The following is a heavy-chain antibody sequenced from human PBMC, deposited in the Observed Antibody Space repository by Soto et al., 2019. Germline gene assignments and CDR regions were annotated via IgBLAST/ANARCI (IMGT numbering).Heavy chain of an antibody. CDR2: ISAYNGNT. V-gene: IGHV1-18*01. D-gene: IGHD3-3*01. CDR1: GYTFTSYG. J-gene: IGHJ3*02. CDR3: ARDLNREIYDFWSGYRAFDI. Sequence: QVQLVQSGAEVKKPGASVKVSCKASGYTFTSYGISWVRQAPGQGLEWMGWISAYNGNTNYAQKLQGRVTMTTDTSTSTAYMELRSLRSDDTAVYYCARDLNREIYDFWSGYRAFDIWGQGTMVTVSS.